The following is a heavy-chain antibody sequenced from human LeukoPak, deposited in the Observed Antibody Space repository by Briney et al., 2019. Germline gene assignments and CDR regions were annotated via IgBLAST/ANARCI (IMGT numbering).Heavy chain of an antibody. D-gene: IGHD6-19*01. V-gene: IGHV3-21*01. J-gene: IGHJ4*02. CDR2: ISSSSSYI. Sequence: GGSLRPSCAASGFTFSSYSMNWVRQAPGKGLEWVSSISSSSSYIYYADSVKGRFTISRDNAKNSLYLQMNSLRAEDTAVYYCARDHPYSSGWTALDYWGQGTLVTVSS. CDR1: GFTFSSYS. CDR3: ARDHPYSSGWTALDY.